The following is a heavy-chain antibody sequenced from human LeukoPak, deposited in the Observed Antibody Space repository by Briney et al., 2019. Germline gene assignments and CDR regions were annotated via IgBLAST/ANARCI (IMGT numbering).Heavy chain of an antibody. Sequence: ASVKVSCKASGYTFTSYDINWVRQATGQGLEWMGWMNPNSGNTGYAQKFQGRVTITRNTSISTAYMELSSLRSEDTAVYYCARAPPYYDSSGYYFDYWGQGTLVTVSS. CDR2: MNPNSGNT. D-gene: IGHD3-22*01. J-gene: IGHJ4*02. CDR1: GYTFTSYD. V-gene: IGHV1-8*03. CDR3: ARAPPYYDSSGYYFDY.